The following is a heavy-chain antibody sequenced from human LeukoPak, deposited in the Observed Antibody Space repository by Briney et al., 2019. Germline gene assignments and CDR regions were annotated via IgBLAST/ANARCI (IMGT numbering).Heavy chain of an antibody. CDR1: GFTFSYYW. Sequence: GGSLRLSCAASGFTFSYYWMHWVRLVPGKGLAWVSRVNSDGTSTTYADSVKGRFTVSRDNAQNTLYLQMDSLRVDDTTVYYCAGGGFSGFDHWGQGILVTVSS. CDR3: AGGGFSGFDH. D-gene: IGHD4-23*01. CDR2: VNSDGTST. J-gene: IGHJ4*02. V-gene: IGHV3-74*03.